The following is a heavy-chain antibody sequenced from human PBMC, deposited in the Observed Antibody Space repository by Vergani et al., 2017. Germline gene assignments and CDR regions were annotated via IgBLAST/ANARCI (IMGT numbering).Heavy chain of an antibody. Sequence: QMQLVQSGPEVKKPGTSVKVSCKASGFTFTSSAVQWVRQARGQRLEWIGWIVVGSGNTNYAQKFQERVTITRDMSTSTAYMELSSLRSEDTAVHYCAAASRHPTHYGMDVWGQGTTVTVSS. J-gene: IGHJ6*02. CDR3: AAASRHPTHYGMDV. V-gene: IGHV1-58*01. CDR2: IVVGSGNT. CDR1: GFTFTSSA.